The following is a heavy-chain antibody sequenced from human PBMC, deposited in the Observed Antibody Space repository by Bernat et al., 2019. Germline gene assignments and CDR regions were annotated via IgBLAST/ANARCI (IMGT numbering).Heavy chain of an antibody. CDR2: IKQDGSEK. V-gene: IGHV3-7*03. CDR3: ERDSVAGDYVWGSYLGY. J-gene: IGHJ4*02. D-gene: IGHD3-16*01. Sequence: EVQLVESGGGLVQPGGSLRLSCAASGFTFSSYWMSWVRQAPGKGLEWVANIKQDGSEKYYVDSVKGRFTISRDNAKNSLYLQMNSLRAEDTAVYYCERDSVAGDYVWGSYLGYWGQGTLVTVSS. CDR1: GFTFSSYW.